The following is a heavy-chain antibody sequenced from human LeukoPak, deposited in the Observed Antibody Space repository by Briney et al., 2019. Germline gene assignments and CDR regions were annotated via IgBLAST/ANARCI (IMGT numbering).Heavy chain of an antibody. V-gene: IGHV4-59*01. Sequence: PAETLSVTCTVSGGSISNYYWSWIRQPPGKGLEWIGYINYSGSANSNPSLKSRVTISVDTSKNQFSLKLTSVTAADTAVYYCARVYRDDFWSGYSTHFDYWGQGTLVTVTS. CDR2: INYSGSA. J-gene: IGHJ4*02. CDR1: GGSISNYY. CDR3: ARVYRDDFWSGYSTHFDY. D-gene: IGHD3-3*01.